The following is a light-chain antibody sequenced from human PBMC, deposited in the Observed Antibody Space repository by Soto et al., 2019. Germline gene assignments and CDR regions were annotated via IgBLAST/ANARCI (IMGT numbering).Light chain of an antibody. J-gene: IGLJ1*01. CDR2: EVS. CDR3: SSYTSSSTPYV. Sequence: QSALTQPASVSGSPGQSITISCTGTSSDVGGYNYVSWYQQHPGKAPKLMIYEVSTRPSGVSNRFSGSKSVNTASLTISGLQAEDEADYYCSSYTSSSTPYVFGTGTKVTVL. V-gene: IGLV2-14*01. CDR1: SSDVGGYNY.